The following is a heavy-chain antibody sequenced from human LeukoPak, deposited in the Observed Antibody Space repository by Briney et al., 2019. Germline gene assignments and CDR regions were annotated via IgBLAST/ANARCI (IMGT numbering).Heavy chain of an antibody. Sequence: HPGGSLRLSCAASGFTFSTYWMSWVRQAPGKGLEWVANIKQDGSEKYYLDSLKGRFTISRDNAKNSLYLQMNSLTAEDTAIYYCARSLRVAVAASYWGQGNLVTVSS. D-gene: IGHD6-19*01. CDR3: ARSLRVAVAASY. J-gene: IGHJ4*02. V-gene: IGHV3-7*01. CDR2: IKQDGSEK. CDR1: GFTFSTYW.